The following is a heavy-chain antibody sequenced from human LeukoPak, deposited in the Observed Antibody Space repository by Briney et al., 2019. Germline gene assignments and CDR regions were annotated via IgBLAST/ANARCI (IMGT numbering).Heavy chain of an antibody. CDR2: INHSGST. CDR3: ARRDVVVQLAH. D-gene: IGHD2-2*01. CDR1: GGSFSGYY. V-gene: IGHV4-34*01. Sequence: SETLSLTCAVYGGSFSGYYWSWIRQPPGKGLEWIGEINHSGSTNYNPSLKSRVTISVDTSKNQFSLKLSSVTAAGTAVYYCARRDVVVQLAHWGQGTLVTVSS. J-gene: IGHJ4*02.